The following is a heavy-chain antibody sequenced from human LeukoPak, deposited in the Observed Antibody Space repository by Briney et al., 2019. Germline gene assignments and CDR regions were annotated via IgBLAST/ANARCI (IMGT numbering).Heavy chain of an antibody. CDR2: IYSNGIT. D-gene: IGHD3-22*01. V-gene: IGHV4-4*08. CDR1: GGSIFSYY. J-gene: IGHJ2*01. Sequence: YPSETLSLTCTVSGGSIFSYYWNWIRQPPGRGLEWIGYIYSNGITNYSPSLRSRGTISIATSKNQFSLRLRSVTAADTAIYYCARRAYYDSSGYCPTSGYFDLWGRGTLVTVSS. CDR3: ARRAYYDSSGYCPTSGYFDL.